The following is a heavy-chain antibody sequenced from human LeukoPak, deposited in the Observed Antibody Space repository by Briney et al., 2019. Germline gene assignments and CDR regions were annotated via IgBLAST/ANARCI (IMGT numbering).Heavy chain of an antibody. V-gene: IGHV4-39*07. J-gene: IGHJ5*02. CDR2: INYSGST. Sequence: SETLSLTCNVSGVSISSSSYYWGWIRQPPGKGLEWIGSINYSGSTNYNPSLKSRVTISVDKSKNQFSLKLSSVTAADTAVYYCARSRRWLLWFGEFSSWFDPWGQGTLVTVSS. D-gene: IGHD3-10*01. CDR1: GVSISSSSYY. CDR3: ARSRRWLLWFGEFSSWFDP.